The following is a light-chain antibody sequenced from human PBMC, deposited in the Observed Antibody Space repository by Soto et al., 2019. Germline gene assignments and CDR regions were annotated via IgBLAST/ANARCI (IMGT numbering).Light chain of an antibody. Sequence: QSVLTQPPSASGSPGQSVAISCTGTASDIGGYTFVSWYQQHPGKAPKLLIYDVNKRPSGVPDRFSGPKSGNTASLTVSGRQAEDEADYYCSAHGGTNPYVFGTGTKLTVL. V-gene: IGLV2-8*01. CDR1: ASDIGGYTF. CDR2: DVN. CDR3: SAHGGTNPYV. J-gene: IGLJ1*01.